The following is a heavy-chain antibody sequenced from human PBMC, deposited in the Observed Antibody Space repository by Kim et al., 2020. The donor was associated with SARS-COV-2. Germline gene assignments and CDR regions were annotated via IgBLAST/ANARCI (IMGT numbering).Heavy chain of an antibody. CDR2: IYYSGST. J-gene: IGHJ6*02. Sequence: SETLSLTCTVSGGSISSYYWSWIRQPPGKGLEWIGYIYYSGSTNYNPSLKSRVTISVDTSKNQFSLKLSSVTAADTAVYYCARVNPPPSGPPVGMDVWGQGTTVTVSS. CDR3: ARVNPPPSGPPVGMDV. CDR1: GGSISSYY. V-gene: IGHV4-59*01.